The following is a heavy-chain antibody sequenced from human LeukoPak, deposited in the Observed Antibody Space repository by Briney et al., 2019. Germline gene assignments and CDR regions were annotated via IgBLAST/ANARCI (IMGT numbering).Heavy chain of an antibody. CDR3: ARAPITSPFYFDY. CDR2: INWSGKST. CDR1: GFAFDEHG. Sequence: GGSLRLSCTASGFAFDEHGMTWVRQVPGKGLEWVAGINWSGKSTSYGDPVRGRFTISRDNAKNSLSLQMDSLRAEDKALYYCARAPITSPFYFDYWGQGTLVTVSS. J-gene: IGHJ4*02. D-gene: IGHD2-2*01. V-gene: IGHV3-20*04.